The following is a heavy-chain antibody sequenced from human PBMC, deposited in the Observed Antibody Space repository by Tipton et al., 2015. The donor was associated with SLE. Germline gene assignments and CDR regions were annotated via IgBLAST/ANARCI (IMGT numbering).Heavy chain of an antibody. CDR1: GFTLSSYA. Sequence: SLRLSCAASGFTLSSYALHWVRQAPGKGLEWVSYISTRSSTIYYADSVKGRFTISRDNANNSLYLQMNSLRAEDTAVYYCARDTGEGSSGYWGQGTLVTVSS. CDR2: ISTRSSTI. J-gene: IGHJ4*02. V-gene: IGHV3-48*01. D-gene: IGHD3-22*01. CDR3: ARDTGEGSSGY.